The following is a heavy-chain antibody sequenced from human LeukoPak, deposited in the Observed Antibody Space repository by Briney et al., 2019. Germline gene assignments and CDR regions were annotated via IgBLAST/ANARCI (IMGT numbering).Heavy chain of an antibody. J-gene: IGHJ5*02. Sequence: GGSLRLSCAASGFTFSSYAMSWVRQAPGKGLEWVSAISGSGGSTYYADSVKGRFTISRDNSKNTLYLQMNSLRAEDTAVYYCAKTTEARPAAMRTTRLNWFDPWGQGTLVTVSS. V-gene: IGHV3-23*01. CDR1: GFTFSSYA. CDR3: AKTTEARPAAMRTTRLNWFDP. D-gene: IGHD2-2*01. CDR2: ISGSGGST.